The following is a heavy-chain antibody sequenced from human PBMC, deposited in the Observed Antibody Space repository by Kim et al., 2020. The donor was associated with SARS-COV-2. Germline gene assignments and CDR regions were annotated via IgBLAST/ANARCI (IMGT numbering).Heavy chain of an antibody. V-gene: IGHV4-39*01. CDR2: IFYTGGT. Sequence: SETLSLTCTVSGGSISSNSYSWAWIRQPPGKGLEWIGSIFYTGGTFHNPSLKSRVTVSVDTSKNQFSLTLSSVTAADTAVYCCARQTGTYYYDGSSYLGQFDPWGQGTLVSVSS. D-gene: IGHD3-22*01. CDR1: GGSISSNSYS. J-gene: IGHJ5*02. CDR3: ARQTGTYYYDGSSYLGQFDP.